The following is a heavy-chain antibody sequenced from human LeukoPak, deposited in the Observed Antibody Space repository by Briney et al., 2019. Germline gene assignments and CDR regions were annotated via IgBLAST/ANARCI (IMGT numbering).Heavy chain of an antibody. CDR3: AKGYDSFRALTLFDY. V-gene: IGHV3-7*01. Sequence: PGGSLRLSCAASGFTFNRDWTAWVRQAPGKGLEWVANIKEDGSEKNYVDSVRGRFTISRDSSRNTLYLQMNSLRAEDTAVYYCAKGYDSFRALTLFDYWGQGTLVTVSS. CDR2: IKEDGSEK. D-gene: IGHD3-9*01. CDR1: GFTFNRDW. J-gene: IGHJ4*02.